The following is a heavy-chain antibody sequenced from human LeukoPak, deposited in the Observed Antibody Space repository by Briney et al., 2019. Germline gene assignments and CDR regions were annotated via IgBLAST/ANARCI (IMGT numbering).Heavy chain of an antibody. CDR2: INPNSGGT. Sequence: ASVKVSCKASGYTFTGYYMHWVRQAPGQGLEWMGWINPNSGGTNYARKFQGRVTMTRDTSISTAYMELSRLRSDDTAVYYCARDPVQYSSSWPPFDYWGQGTLVTVSS. J-gene: IGHJ4*02. CDR1: GYTFTGYY. V-gene: IGHV1-2*02. D-gene: IGHD6-13*01. CDR3: ARDPVQYSSSWPPFDY.